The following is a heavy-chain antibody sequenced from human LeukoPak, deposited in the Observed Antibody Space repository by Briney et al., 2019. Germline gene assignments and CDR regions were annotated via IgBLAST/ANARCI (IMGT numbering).Heavy chain of an antibody. D-gene: IGHD2-15*01. V-gene: IGHV4-39*07. Sequence: PSETLSLTCTVSGGSISSSSYYWGWIRQPPGKGLEWIGSIYYSGSTYYNPSLKSRVTISVDTSKNQFSLKLSSVTAADTAVYYCAREARSGGFGGDYYYYGMDVWGQGTTVTVSS. CDR1: GGSISSSSYY. CDR2: IYYSGST. CDR3: AREARSGGFGGDYYYYGMDV. J-gene: IGHJ6*02.